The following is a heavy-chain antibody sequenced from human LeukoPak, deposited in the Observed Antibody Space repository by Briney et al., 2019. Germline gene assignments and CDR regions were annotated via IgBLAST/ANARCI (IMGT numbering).Heavy chain of an antibody. J-gene: IGHJ4*02. CDR1: GFTFSSYG. CDR3: ARDFSYGSGSLSLDY. D-gene: IGHD3-10*01. V-gene: IGHV3-33*01. Sequence: GRSLRLSCAASGFTFSSYGMHWVRQAPPKGLEWVAVIWYDGSNKYYADSVKGRFTISRDNSKNTLYLQMNSLRAEDTAVYYCARDFSYGSGSLSLDYWGQGTLVTVSS. CDR2: IWYDGSNK.